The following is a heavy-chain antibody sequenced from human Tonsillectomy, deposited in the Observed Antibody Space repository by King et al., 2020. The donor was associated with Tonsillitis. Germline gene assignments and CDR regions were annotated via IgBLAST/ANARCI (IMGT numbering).Heavy chain of an antibody. CDR1: GGSIRGGSFY. CDR2: MHTSGTT. V-gene: IGHV4-61*02. CDR3: ARARYSNFAANYYYVDV. Sequence: QLQESGPGLVKPSQTLSLSCTVSGGSIRGGSFYWTWIRQPAGKGLECIGRMHTSGTTNYSPSLRSRVPMSIDTSKSQFSLNLTSVTAADTAVYYCARARYSNFAANYYYVDVWGKGTTVTVSS. J-gene: IGHJ6*03. D-gene: IGHD4-11*01.